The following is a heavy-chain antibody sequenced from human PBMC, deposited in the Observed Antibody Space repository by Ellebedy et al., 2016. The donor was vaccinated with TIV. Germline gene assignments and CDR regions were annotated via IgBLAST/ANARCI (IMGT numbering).Heavy chain of an antibody. CDR3: ARGGIGVAADS. J-gene: IGHJ4*02. CDR1: GGSFSTYY. V-gene: IGHV4-59*08. D-gene: IGHD2-21*01. Sequence: SETLSLTCTVSGGSFSTYYWSWIRQPPGKGLEWIGHIFYSEATNYNPSLKSRVTISSDTSTNQLSLKLTSVTAADTAVYYCARGGIGVAADSWGQGTLVTVSS. CDR2: IFYSEAT.